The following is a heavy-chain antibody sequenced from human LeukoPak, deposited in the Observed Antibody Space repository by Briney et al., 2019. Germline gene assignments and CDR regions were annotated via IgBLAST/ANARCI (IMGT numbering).Heavy chain of an antibody. CDR3: SRGEGDDY. V-gene: IGHV3-7*01. J-gene: IGHJ3*01. CDR1: GFTFSSYW. CDR2: INGDESEK. D-gene: IGHD4-11*01. Sequence: GGSLRLSCAASGFTFSSYWMSWVRQAPGKGLEWVANINGDESEKYYVDSVKARFTISRDNAKNSLYLQMNSLRVDDTAIYYCSRGEGDDYWGQGTMVTVSS.